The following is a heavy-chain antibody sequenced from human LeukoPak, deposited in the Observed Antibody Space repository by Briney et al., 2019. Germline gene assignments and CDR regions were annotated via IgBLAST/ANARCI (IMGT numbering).Heavy chain of an antibody. V-gene: IGHV4-39*07. Sequence: SETLSLTCTVSGGSISSSSYYWGWIRQPPGKGLEWIGSIYYSGSTYYNPSLKSRVTISVDTSKNQFSLKLSSVTAADTAVYYCASGRDYYDSSGYPGTDWGQGTLVTVSS. CDR1: GGSISSSSYY. CDR3: ASGRDYYDSSGYPGTD. CDR2: IYYSGST. J-gene: IGHJ4*02. D-gene: IGHD3-22*01.